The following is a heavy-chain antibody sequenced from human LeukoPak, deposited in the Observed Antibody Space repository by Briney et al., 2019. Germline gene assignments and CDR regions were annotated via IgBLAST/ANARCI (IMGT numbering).Heavy chain of an antibody. CDR1: GFTFSSYW. Sequence: GGSLRLSCAASGFTFSSYWMSWVRQAPGKGLEWVATIRQDGSQKYYVDSVKGRFTISRDNAKNSLYLQMNSLRAEDTAVYYCARGGTVWFGGLSEWGQGTLVTVSS. CDR2: IRQDGSQK. V-gene: IGHV3-7*01. CDR3: ARGGTVWFGGLSE. J-gene: IGHJ4*02. D-gene: IGHD3-10*01.